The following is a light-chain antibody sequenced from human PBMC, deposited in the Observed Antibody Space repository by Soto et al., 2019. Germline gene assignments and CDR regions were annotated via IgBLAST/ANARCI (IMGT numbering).Light chain of an antibody. CDR1: QSVSSN. CDR2: GAS. CDR3: QQSYSTPPT. J-gene: IGKJ5*01. Sequence: EVVMTHSPATLSVSQGERATRSCRASQSVSSNLAWYQHKPGQAPRLLISGASTRATGIPARFSGSGSGTDFTLTVSSLQPEDFATYYCQQSYSTPPTFGQGTRLEIK. V-gene: IGKV3-15*01.